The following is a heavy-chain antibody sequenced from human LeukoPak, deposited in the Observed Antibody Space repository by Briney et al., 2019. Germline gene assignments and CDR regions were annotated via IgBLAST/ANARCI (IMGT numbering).Heavy chain of an antibody. CDR1: GFSFSSYA. V-gene: IGHV3-23*01. J-gene: IGHJ4*02. D-gene: IGHD5-24*01. CDR3: AKDRDGYSPEF. CDR2: MSGSGGNT. Sequence: GGSLRLSCAASGFSFSSYAMSWVRQAPGKGLEWVSAMSGSGGNTYYADSVKGRFTMSRDNSKNTLYLQMNSLRAEDTAVYYCAKDRDGYSPEFWGQGTLVTVSS.